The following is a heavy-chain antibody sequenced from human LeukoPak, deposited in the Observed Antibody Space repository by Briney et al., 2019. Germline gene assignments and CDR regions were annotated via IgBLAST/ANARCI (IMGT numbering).Heavy chain of an antibody. Sequence: SVKVSCKVSGYTLTELSMHWVRQAPGKGLEWMGGIIPIFGTANYAQKFQGRVTITADESTSTAYMELSSLRSEDTAVYYCARRVGSSWDFDYWGQGTLVTVSS. CDR3: ARRVGSSWDFDY. J-gene: IGHJ4*02. V-gene: IGHV1-69*13. D-gene: IGHD6-13*01. CDR1: GYTLTELS. CDR2: IIPIFGTA.